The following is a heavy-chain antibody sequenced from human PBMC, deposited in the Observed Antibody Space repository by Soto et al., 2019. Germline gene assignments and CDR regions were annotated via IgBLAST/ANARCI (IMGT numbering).Heavy chain of an antibody. J-gene: IGHJ3*02. CDR2: IKSKTDGGTT. V-gene: IGHV3-15*01. Sequence: GGSLRLSCAASGFTFSNAWMSWVRQAPGKGLEWVGRIKSKTDGGTTDYAAPVKGRFTISRDDSKNTLYLQMNSLKTEDTAVYYCTCSRYSGSYDAFDIWGQGTMVTVSS. CDR1: GFTFSNAW. CDR3: TCSRYSGSYDAFDI. D-gene: IGHD1-26*01.